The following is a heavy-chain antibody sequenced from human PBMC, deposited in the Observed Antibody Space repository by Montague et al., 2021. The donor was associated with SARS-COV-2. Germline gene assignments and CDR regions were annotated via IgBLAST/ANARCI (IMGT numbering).Heavy chain of an antibody. CDR1: GFTFSSYA. D-gene: IGHD3-22*01. CDR2: ISNSGGRT. CDR3: AKSGVVINPHYYYGMDV. J-gene: IGHJ6*02. V-gene: IGHV3-23*01. Sequence: SLRLSCAASGFTFSSYALTWVRQAPGKGLEWVPAISNSGGRTYYADSVKGRFTISRDNSKNTLYLQMNSLRGEDTAIYYCAKSGVVINPHYYYGMDVWGQGTTVTVSS.